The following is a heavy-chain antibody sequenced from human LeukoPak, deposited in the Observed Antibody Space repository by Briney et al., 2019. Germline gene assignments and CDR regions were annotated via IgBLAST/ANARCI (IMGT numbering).Heavy chain of an antibody. V-gene: IGHV4-59*01. CDR3: WGGSGWSGVLDF. Sequence: SETLSLTCTVSGGSITTYFWRWIRQPPGKGLEWIGYISYSGSTNNNPSLKSRVTTSLDTSKNQFSLKLTSVTAADSAVYYFWGGSGWSGVLDFWGQGALVTVSS. CDR2: ISYSGST. D-gene: IGHD6-19*01. J-gene: IGHJ4*02. CDR1: GGSITTYF.